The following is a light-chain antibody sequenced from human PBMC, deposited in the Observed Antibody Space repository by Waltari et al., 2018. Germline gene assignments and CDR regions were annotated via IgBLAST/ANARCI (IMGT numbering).Light chain of an antibody. Sequence: QSVVTQPPSASGTPGQRVSISCSGSSSNIGGNSVNWYQHVPGAGPTLLLYSTNRRPSGVPDRFSGSKSGTSASLAISGLQSDDEADYYCAAWDDNLRAWVFGGGTKLTVL. J-gene: IGLJ3*02. CDR1: SSNIGGNS. V-gene: IGLV1-44*01. CDR3: AAWDDNLRAWV. CDR2: STN.